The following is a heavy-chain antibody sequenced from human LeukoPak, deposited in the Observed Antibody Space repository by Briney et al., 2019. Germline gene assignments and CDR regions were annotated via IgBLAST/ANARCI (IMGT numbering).Heavy chain of an antibody. CDR3: AGDRGYCSGGTCYPVYFDY. D-gene: IGHD2-15*01. Sequence: WGAPRLSCAASGFTLSSYNMNLVRPAPGEGVGWGSSTTSSVNYMYYADSVKGRFTISRDNAKNSLYLQMDSLRAEDTALYYCAGDRGYCSGGTCYPVYFDYWGQGTLVTVSS. J-gene: IGHJ4*02. V-gene: IGHV3-21*01. CDR2: TTSSVNYM. CDR1: GFTLSSYN.